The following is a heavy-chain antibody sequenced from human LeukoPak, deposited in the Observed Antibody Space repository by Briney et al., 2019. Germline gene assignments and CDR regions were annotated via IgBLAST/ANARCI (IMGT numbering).Heavy chain of an antibody. CDR1: GFTFSSYA. CDR3: ARDHSSSSSTLDY. J-gene: IGHJ4*02. Sequence: GGSLRLSCAASGFTFSSYAMHWVRQAPGKGLEWVAVISYDGSNKYYADSVKGRFTISRDNSKNTPYLQMNSLRAEDTAVYYCARDHSSSSSTLDYWGQGTLVTVSS. V-gene: IGHV3-30-3*01. D-gene: IGHD6-6*01. CDR2: ISYDGSNK.